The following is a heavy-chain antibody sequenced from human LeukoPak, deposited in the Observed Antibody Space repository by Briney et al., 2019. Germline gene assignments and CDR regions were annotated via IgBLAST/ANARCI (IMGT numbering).Heavy chain of an antibody. CDR1: GGSISSNSYY. CDR2: IYHTGSA. Sequence: SETLSLTCTVSGGSISSNSYYWGWIRQPPGKGLEWIGSIYHTGSAYYSPSLKSRVTISVDTSKNQFSLKLSSVTAADTAVYYCARDTSSGNSLYFQHWGQGTLVTVSS. CDR3: ARDTSSGNSLYFQH. D-gene: IGHD4-23*01. J-gene: IGHJ1*01. V-gene: IGHV4-39*07.